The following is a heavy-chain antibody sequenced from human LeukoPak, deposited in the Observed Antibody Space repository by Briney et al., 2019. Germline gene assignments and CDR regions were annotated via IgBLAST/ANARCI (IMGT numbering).Heavy chain of an antibody. CDR1: GFTFSSYG. J-gene: IGHJ4*02. CDR3: AKDRSKWIQLCDY. CDR2: IRYDGSNK. Sequence: GGSLRLSCAASGFTFSSYGMHWVRQAPGKGLEWVAFIRYDGSNKYYADSVKGRFTISRDNSKNTLYPQMNSLRAEDTAVYYCAKDRSKWIQLCDYWGQGTLVTVSS. D-gene: IGHD5-18*01. V-gene: IGHV3-30*02.